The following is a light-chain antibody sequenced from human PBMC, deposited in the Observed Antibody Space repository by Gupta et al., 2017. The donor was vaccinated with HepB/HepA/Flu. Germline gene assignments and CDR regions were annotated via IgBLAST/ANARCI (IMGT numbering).Light chain of an antibody. CDR3: QQFNSLPFT. J-gene: IGKJ3*01. CDR1: QGINNH. V-gene: IGKV1-33*01. CDR2: DAS. Sequence: DIQMTQSPSSLSASVGNRVTITCQASQGINNHLNWYQQKPGKAPKLLIYDASNLEIGVPSRFRGSGSGTDFTFTISSLQHEDFAKYYCQQFNSLPFTFGRGTTVDIE.